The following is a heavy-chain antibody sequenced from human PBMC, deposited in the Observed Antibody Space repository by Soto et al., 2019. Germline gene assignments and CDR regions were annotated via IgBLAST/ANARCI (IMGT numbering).Heavy chain of an antibody. CDR1: GGSISSYC. Sequence: SETLSLTCTVSGGSISSYCWSWIRQPPGKGLEWIGYIYYSGSTNYNPSLKSRVTISVDTSKNKFSLKLSSVTAADTAVYYCARVDSGYANYYYYYYMDVWGKGTTVTVSS. J-gene: IGHJ6*03. CDR2: IYYSGST. D-gene: IGHD5-12*01. V-gene: IGHV4-59*01. CDR3: ARVDSGYANYYYYYYMDV.